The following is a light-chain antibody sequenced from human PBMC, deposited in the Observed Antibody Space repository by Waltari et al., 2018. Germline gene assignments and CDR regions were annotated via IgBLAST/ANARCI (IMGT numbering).Light chain of an antibody. CDR1: SSDIGSNY. V-gene: IGLV1-47*01. Sequence: QSVLTQPPSASGAPGQRVTISCSGSSSDIGSNYVYWFQQIPGTAPNLIIYRNNRRPSGFPARFAGSTSGTSASLAISGVRPEDETDYYCAAWDDNLRLWVFGGGTMLTVL. J-gene: IGLJ3*02. CDR2: RNN. CDR3: AAWDDNLRLWV.